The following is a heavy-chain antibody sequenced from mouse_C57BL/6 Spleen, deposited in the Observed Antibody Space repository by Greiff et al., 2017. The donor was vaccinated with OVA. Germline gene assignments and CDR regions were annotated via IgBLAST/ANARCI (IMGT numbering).Heavy chain of an antibody. CDR3: ARSYYYGSRYEAWFAY. CDR1: GFTFSDYG. D-gene: IGHD1-1*01. V-gene: IGHV5-17*01. CDR2: ISRGSSTI. Sequence: EVQRVESGGGLVKPGGSLKLSCAASGFTFSDYGMHWVRQAPEKGLEWVAYISRGSSTIYYADTVKGRFTISRDNAKNTLFLQMTSLRSEDTAMYYCARSYYYGSRYEAWFAYWGQGTLVTVSA. J-gene: IGHJ3*01.